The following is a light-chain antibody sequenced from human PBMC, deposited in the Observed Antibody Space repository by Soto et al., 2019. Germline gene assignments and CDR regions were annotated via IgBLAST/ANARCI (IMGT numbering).Light chain of an antibody. CDR2: LGS. Sequence: DIVMTQSPLSLPVTPGEPASISCRSSQSLLNSNGYNCLEWYLQKPGQSPQLLIYLGSNRASGVPDRLSGSGSGTDFTLKISRVEAEDVGVYFCMQSLQTPLTFGQGTKVEIK. CDR1: QSLLNSNGYNC. V-gene: IGKV2-28*01. CDR3: MQSLQTPLT. J-gene: IGKJ1*01.